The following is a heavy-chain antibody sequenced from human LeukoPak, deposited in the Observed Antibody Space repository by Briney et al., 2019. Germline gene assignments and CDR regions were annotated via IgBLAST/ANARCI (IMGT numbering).Heavy chain of an antibody. D-gene: IGHD3-3*01. V-gene: IGHV6-1*01. J-gene: IGHJ4*02. Sequence: SQTLSLTCAISGDSVSSNTSAWYCMRQSPSRGLEWLGRTYYRSKYFYEYAVSVRSRIIINVDTSKNQFSLQLSSVTPEDTAVYYCARDPSYDQGLDYWGQGTLVTVSS. CDR2: TYYRSKYFY. CDR1: GDSVSSNTSA. CDR3: ARDPSYDQGLDY.